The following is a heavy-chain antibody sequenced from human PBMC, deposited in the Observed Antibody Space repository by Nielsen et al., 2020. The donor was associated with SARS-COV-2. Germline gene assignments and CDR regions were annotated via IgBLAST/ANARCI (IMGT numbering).Heavy chain of an antibody. D-gene: IGHD3-22*01. J-gene: IGHJ4*02. CDR1: GFIFSDYR. V-gene: IGHV3-74*03. CDR3: ARLWDDGYYFDTGPYDY. CDR2: INPDESKT. Sequence: GGSLRLSYTASGFIFSDYRMHWVRHAPGKGLVWVSHINPDESKTTYADSVKGRFTISRDNAKNTLYLQMNSLRAEDTAVYYCARLWDDGYYFDTGPYDYWGQGTLVTVSS.